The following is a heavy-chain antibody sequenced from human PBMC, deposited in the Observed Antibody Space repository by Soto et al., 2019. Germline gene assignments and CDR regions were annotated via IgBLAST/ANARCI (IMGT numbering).Heavy chain of an antibody. Sequence: GGSLRLSCAASGFNLSSYAMSWVRQAPGKGLEWVSAISGSGGSTYYADSVKGRFTISRDNSKNTLYLQMNSLRAEDTAVYYCAKDLDDLGYCSGGSCYSDYYYYMDAWGKGTTVTVSS. V-gene: IGHV3-23*01. CDR2: ISGSGGST. J-gene: IGHJ6*03. CDR1: GFNLSSYA. D-gene: IGHD2-15*01. CDR3: AKDLDDLGYCSGGSCYSDYYYYMDA.